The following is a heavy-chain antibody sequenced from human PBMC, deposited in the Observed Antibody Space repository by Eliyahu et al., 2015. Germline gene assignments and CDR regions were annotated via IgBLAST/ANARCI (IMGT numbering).Heavy chain of an antibody. Sequence: EVQLVESGGGLVQPGRSLRLSCAASXFTFDDYAMHWVRQAPGKGLEWVAGISWNRGSIGYADSVKGRFIISRDNAKNSLYLQMNSLRVEDTALYYCAKDRIYGSGSPGYYFDYWGQGTLVTVSS. CDR1: XFTFDDYA. CDR2: ISWNRGSI. CDR3: AKDRIYGSGSPGYYFDY. V-gene: IGHV3-9*01. D-gene: IGHD3-10*01. J-gene: IGHJ4*02.